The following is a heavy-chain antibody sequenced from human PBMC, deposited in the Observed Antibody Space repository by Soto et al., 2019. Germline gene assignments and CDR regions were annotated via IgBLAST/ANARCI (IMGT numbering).Heavy chain of an antibody. V-gene: IGHV1-69*13. CDR2: IIPIFGTA. CDR1: GGTFSSYA. D-gene: IGHD1-26*01. CDR3: ARSLVRGGSSSMALNYFDY. J-gene: IGHJ4*02. Sequence: SVKVSCKASGGTFSSYAISWVRQAPGQGLEWMGGIIPIFGTANYAQNFQGRVTITADESTSIAYMELSSLRSEDTAVYYCARSLVRGGSSSMALNYFDYWGQGTMVTVYS.